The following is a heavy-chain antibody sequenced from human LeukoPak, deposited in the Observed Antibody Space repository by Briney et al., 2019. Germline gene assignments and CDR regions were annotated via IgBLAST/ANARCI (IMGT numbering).Heavy chain of an antibody. CDR3: AKGSSGYRAYFDY. CDR1: GFTFSSYA. J-gene: IGHJ4*02. CDR2: ISGSGGST. V-gene: IGHV3-23*01. D-gene: IGHD3-22*01. Sequence: GGSLRLSCAASGFTFSSYAMSWVRQAPGKGLEWVSAISGSGGSTYYADSVKGRFTISRDNSKNTLYLQMNSLGAEDTAVYYCAKGSSGYRAYFDYWGQGTLVTVSS.